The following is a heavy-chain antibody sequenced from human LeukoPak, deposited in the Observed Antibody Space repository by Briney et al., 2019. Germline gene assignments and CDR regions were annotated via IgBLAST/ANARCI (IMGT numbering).Heavy chain of an antibody. J-gene: IGHJ6*02. CDR2: ISWNSGSI. CDR3: AKDQGAAAGYYYYYGMDV. Sequence: GGSLRLSCAASGFTFDDYAMPWVRQAPGKGLEWVSGISWNSGSIGYADSVKGRFTISRDNAKNSLYLQMNSLRAEDTALYYCAKDQGAAAGYYYYYGMDVWGQGTTVTVSS. V-gene: IGHV3-9*01. CDR1: GFTFDDYA. D-gene: IGHD6-13*01.